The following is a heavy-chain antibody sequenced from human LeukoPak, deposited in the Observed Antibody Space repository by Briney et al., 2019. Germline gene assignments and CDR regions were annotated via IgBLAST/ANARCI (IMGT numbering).Heavy chain of an antibody. CDR2: ISASGVST. D-gene: IGHD2-8*02. CDR1: GFTFSSYA. V-gene: IGHV3-23*01. J-gene: IGHJ4*02. CDR3: AKGNWWYFDY. Sequence: GGSLRLSCAASGFTFSSYAMTWVRQAPGKGLEWVSVISASGVSTYYADSVKGRFTISRDNSKNTLYLQMNSLIAEDTAVYYCAKGNWWYFDYWGQGTLVTVSS.